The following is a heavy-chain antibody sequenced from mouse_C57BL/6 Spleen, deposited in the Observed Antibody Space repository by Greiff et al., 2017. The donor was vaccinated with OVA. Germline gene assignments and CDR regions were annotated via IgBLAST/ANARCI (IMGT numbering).Heavy chain of an antibody. D-gene: IGHD1-1*01. CDR1: GYTFTSYW. V-gene: IGHV1-52*01. Sequence: QVQLQQPGAELVRPGSSVKLSCKASGYTFTSYWMHWVKQRPIQGLEWIGNIDPSDSETHYNQKFKDKATLTVDKSSSTAYMQLSSLTAEDSAVYDCASGGYYGDAMDYWGQGTSVTVSS. J-gene: IGHJ4*01. CDR3: ASGGYYGDAMDY. CDR2: IDPSDSET.